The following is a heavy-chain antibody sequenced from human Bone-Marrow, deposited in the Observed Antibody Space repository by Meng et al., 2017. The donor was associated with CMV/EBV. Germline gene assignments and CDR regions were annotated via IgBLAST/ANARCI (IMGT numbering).Heavy chain of an antibody. CDR2: SSAYNGDT. D-gene: IGHD2-21*01. Sequence: ASEKVSCKASGYYFASYSISWVRQAPGQGLEWMGRSSAYNGDTNYGQKFQGRVTMTTDTSTNTAYMELRSLRSDDTAVYYCARHKTFESVIDLIPDAFAIWGQGTTVTVSS. J-gene: IGHJ3*02. CDR1: GYYFASYS. CDR3: ARHKTFESVIDLIPDAFAI. V-gene: IGHV1-18*01.